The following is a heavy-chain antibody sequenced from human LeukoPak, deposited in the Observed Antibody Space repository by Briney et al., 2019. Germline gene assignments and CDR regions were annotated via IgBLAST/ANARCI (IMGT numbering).Heavy chain of an antibody. J-gene: IGHJ2*01. V-gene: IGHV4-59*08. Sequence: PSETLSLTCTVSGGSISSYYWSWIRQPPGKGLEWIGYIYYSGSTNYNPSLKSRVTISVDTSKNQFSLKLSSVTAADTAVYYCASPDTYYYGSGSSPWYFDLWGRGTLVTVSS. D-gene: IGHD3-10*01. CDR2: IYYSGST. CDR3: ASPDTYYYGSGSSPWYFDL. CDR1: GGSISSYY.